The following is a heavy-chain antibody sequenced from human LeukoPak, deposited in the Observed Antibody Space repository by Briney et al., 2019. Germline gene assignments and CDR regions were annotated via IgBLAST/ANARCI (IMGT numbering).Heavy chain of an antibody. D-gene: IGHD2-2*01. Sequence: SETLSLTCTVSGGSISSGGYYWSWIRQHPGKGLEWIGHIYYSGSTYYNPSLKSRVTISVDTSKNQFSLKLSSVTAADTAVYYCARDLTYCSSTSCYAIGAFDIWGQGTMVTVSS. CDR2: IYYSGST. CDR1: GGSISSGGYY. CDR3: ARDLTYCSSTSCYAIGAFDI. V-gene: IGHV4-31*03. J-gene: IGHJ3*02.